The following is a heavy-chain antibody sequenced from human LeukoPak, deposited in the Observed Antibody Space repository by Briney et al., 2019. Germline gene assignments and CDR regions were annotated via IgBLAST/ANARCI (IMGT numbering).Heavy chain of an antibody. CDR3: ARDRSHTTGGFDY. J-gene: IGHJ4*02. D-gene: IGHD1-14*01. CDR2: INIDGSDT. Sequence: GRSLRLSCAASGFTFSDYWMHWVRQAPGKGLVWVSRINIDGSDTTYADSVKGRFTISRDNAKSTLYLQMNRLRVEDTAVYFCARDRSHTTGGFDYWGQGTLVTVSS. CDR1: GFTFSDYW. V-gene: IGHV3-74*01.